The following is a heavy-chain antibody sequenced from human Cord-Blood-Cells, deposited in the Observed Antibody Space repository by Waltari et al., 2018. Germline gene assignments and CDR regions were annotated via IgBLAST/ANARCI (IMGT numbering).Heavy chain of an antibody. D-gene: IGHD2-15*01. CDR3: ARPQGICSGGSCYSDAFDI. CDR1: GGSISSSSYS. J-gene: IGHJ3*02. Sequence: QLQLQESGPGLVKPSQTLSLTCTVAGGSISSSSYSWGWLRQPPGKGLEWIGSIYYSGSTHYNPSLKSRVTISVDTSKNQFSLKLSSVTAADTAVYYCARPQGICSGGSCYSDAFDIWGQGTMVTVSS. V-gene: IGHV4-39*01. CDR2: IYYSGST.